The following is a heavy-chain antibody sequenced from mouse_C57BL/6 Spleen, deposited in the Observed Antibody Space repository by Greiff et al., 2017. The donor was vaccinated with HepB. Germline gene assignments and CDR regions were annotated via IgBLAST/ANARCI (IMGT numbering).Heavy chain of an antibody. Sequence: EVKLQESGPGLVKPSQSLSLTCSVTGYSITSGYYWNWIRQFPGNQLEWMGYISYDGSNNYNPSLKNRISITRDTSKNQFFLKLNSVTTEDKATYYCERGDCSGYFAWFAYWGQGTLVTVSA. CDR2: ISYDGSN. V-gene: IGHV3-6*01. CDR3: ERGDCSGYFAWFAY. J-gene: IGHJ3*01. CDR1: GYSITSGYY. D-gene: IGHD3-2*02.